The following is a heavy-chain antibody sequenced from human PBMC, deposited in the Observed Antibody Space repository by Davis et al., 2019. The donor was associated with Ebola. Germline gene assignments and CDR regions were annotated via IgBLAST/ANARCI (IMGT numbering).Heavy chain of an antibody. J-gene: IGHJ4*02. CDR3: AKDASSGYSSGWYFDY. CDR1: GFTFSNYA. Sequence: PGGSLRLSCSASGFTFSNYAMHWVRQAPGKGLEYVSAISSNGGSTYYADSVKGRFTISRDNSNNTLFLQMNSLRADDTAVYFCAKDASSGYSSGWYFDYWGQGILVTVSS. V-gene: IGHV3-64*04. CDR2: ISSNGGST. D-gene: IGHD6-19*01.